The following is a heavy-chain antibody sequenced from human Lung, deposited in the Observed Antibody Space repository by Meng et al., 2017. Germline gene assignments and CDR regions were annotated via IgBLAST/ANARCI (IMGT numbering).Heavy chain of an antibody. CDR3: ARGPTTMAHDFDY. D-gene: IGHD4-11*01. Sequence: VQLQPLAAALLKPSETLSLTCVVSGGYFSDYYWSWIRQPPGKGLEWIGEINHSGSTNYNPSLESRATISVDTSQNNLSLKLSSVTAADSAVYYCARGPTTMAHDFDYWGQGTLVTVSS. J-gene: IGHJ4*02. V-gene: IGHV4-34*01. CDR2: INHSGST. CDR1: GGYFSDYY.